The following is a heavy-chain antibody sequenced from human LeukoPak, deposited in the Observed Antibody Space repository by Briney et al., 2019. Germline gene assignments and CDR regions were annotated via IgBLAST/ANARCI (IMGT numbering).Heavy chain of an antibody. Sequence: PGESLRLSCAASGFTFSSYSMSWVRQAPGKGLEWVSSVGSSSSYIYYADSVRGRFTISRDNAKNSLYLQMNGLRAEDTAVYYCARGWSSYYFDYWGQGTLVTVSS. CDR3: ARGWSSYYFDY. V-gene: IGHV3-21*01. J-gene: IGHJ4*02. CDR1: GFTFSSYS. CDR2: VGSSSSYI. D-gene: IGHD2-15*01.